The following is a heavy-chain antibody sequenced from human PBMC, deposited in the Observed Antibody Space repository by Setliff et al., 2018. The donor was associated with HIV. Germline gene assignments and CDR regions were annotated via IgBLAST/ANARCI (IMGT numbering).Heavy chain of an antibody. D-gene: IGHD6-13*01. J-gene: IGHJ3*02. CDR1: GFPVSSNY. V-gene: IGHV3-66*02. Sequence: GGSLRLSCAASGFPVSSNYMSGVRQAPGKGLEWVSVIYSGGSTYYADSVKGRFTISRDNSKNTLYLQMNSLRGEDTAVYYCARDRVSSWPIWGQGTMVTVSS. CDR3: ARDRVSSWPI. CDR2: IYSGGST.